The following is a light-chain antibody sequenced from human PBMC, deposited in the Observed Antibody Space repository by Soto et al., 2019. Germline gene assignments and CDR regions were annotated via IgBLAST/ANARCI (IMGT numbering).Light chain of an antibody. J-gene: IGKJ1*01. V-gene: IGKV1-39*01. CDR3: QQSYSTPST. CDR1: QSISSY. CDR2: AAS. Sequence: DIPITQSPSSLSASVGDRVTITCRASQSISSYLNWYQQKPGKAPKLLIYAASSLQSGVPSRFSVSGSGTDFTLTISSLQPEDFANYYCQQSYSTPSTFGQGTKVEIK.